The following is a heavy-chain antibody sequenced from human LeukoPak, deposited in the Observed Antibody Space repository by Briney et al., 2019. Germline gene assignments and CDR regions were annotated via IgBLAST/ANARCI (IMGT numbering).Heavy chain of an antibody. D-gene: IGHD4-17*01. V-gene: IGHV4-34*01. CDR3: ARGLTVTTLPWSLEYFQH. CDR2: INHNGST. CDR1: GGSISSYY. J-gene: IGHJ1*01. Sequence: SETLSLTCTVSGGSISSYYWSWIRQPPGKGLEWIGEINHNGSTNYNPSLKSRVTISVDTSKNQFSLKLSSVTAADTAVYYCARGLTVTTLPWSLEYFQHWGQGTLVTVSS.